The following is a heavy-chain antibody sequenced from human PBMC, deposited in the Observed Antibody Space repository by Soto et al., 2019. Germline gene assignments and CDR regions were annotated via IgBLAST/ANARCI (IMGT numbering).Heavy chain of an antibody. V-gene: IGHV4-34*01. CDR1: GGSFNGVY. J-gene: IGHJ4*02. CDR2: INHSGST. Sequence: TLSLTSDVYGGSFNGVYRSCIRPPPGKGLEWIGEINHSGSTNYNPSLKSRVTISVDTSKNQFSLKLSSVTAADTAVYYCARAHRYYYGAGSNFDYWGQGTLVT. D-gene: IGHD3-10*01. CDR3: ARAHRYYYGAGSNFDY.